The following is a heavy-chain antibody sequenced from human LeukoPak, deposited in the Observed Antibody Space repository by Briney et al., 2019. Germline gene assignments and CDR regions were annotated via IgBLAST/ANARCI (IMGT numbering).Heavy chain of an antibody. Sequence: PSETLSLTCAVYGGSFSGYYWSWIRQPPGKGLEWIGEINHSGSTNYNLSLKSRVTISVDTSKNQFSLKLSSVTAADTAVYYCARTSIIRLRYFDWLLGPPDYWGQGTLVTVSS. CDR1: GGSFSGYY. CDR2: INHSGST. J-gene: IGHJ4*02. V-gene: IGHV4-34*01. CDR3: ARTSIIRLRYFDWLLGPPDY. D-gene: IGHD3-9*01.